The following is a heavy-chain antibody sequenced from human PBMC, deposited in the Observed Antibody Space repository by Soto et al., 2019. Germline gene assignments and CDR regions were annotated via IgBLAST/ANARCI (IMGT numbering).Heavy chain of an antibody. CDR3: ARIWRGDTIDY. CDR2: IYSGGST. V-gene: IGHV3-66*01. CDR1: GFTVSSNY. D-gene: IGHD2-21*02. Sequence: VQLVESGGGLVQPGGSLRLSCAASGFTVSSNYMSWVRQAPGKGLEWVSVIYSGGSTYYADSVKGRFTISRDNPKNTLYLQMNSLRAEDTAVYYCARIWRGDTIDYWGQGTLVTVSS. J-gene: IGHJ4*02.